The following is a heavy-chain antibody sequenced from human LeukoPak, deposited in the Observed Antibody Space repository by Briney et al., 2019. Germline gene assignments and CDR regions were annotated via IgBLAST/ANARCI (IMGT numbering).Heavy chain of an antibody. CDR1: GNIFTGYY. V-gene: IGHV1-2*02. CDR2: INPNTGDT. Sequence: ASVKVSCKASGNIFTGYYVHWVRQAPGQGLEWMGWINPNTGDTNYAQKFQGRVTMTRDTSMITAYMELSRLRSDDTAVYYCARDKGAAGSDYWGQGTLVTVSS. D-gene: IGHD6-13*01. J-gene: IGHJ4*02. CDR3: ARDKGAAGSDY.